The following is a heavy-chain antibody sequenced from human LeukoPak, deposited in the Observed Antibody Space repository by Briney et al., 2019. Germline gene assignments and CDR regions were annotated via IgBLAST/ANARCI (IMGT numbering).Heavy chain of an antibody. J-gene: IGHJ6*02. D-gene: IGHD4-17*01. V-gene: IGHV4-4*07. Sequence: SETLSLTCTVSGGSISGYYWTWIRRPAGKGLEWIGRLYSSGSTNYNPSLKSRVTMSVDMSRNQFPLKLTSLTAADTAIYYCAGIPPVTTGLPYSSGLDVWGQGATVTVSS. CDR1: GGSISGYY. CDR2: LYSSGST. CDR3: AGIPPVTTGLPYSSGLDV.